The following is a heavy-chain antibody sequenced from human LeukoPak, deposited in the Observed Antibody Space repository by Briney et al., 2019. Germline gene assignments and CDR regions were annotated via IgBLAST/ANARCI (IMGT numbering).Heavy chain of an antibody. CDR2: IIPILGIP. D-gene: IGHD3-16*01. CDR1: GGTFSSYT. J-gene: IGHJ5*02. CDR3: AREGDGSTTFGFDP. V-gene: IGHV1-69*04. Sequence: GASVEVSCKASGGTFSSYTVSWVRQAPGQGLEWMGRIIPILGIPTYTQKFQDRVTITADKSTSTVYMDLSSLRSEDTAIYYCAREGDGSTTFGFDPWGQGTLVTVSS.